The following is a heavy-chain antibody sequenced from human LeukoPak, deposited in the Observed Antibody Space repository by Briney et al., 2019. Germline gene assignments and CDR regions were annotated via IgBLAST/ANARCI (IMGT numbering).Heavy chain of an antibody. CDR1: GFTFDNYA. CDR3: ARAHGAVLRYFDWSPRPSDY. Sequence: GGSLRLSCAASGFTFDNYAIHWVRQAPGKGLEYVSAISSDGGSTFYANSVKGRFTISRDNAKNSLYLQMNSLRAEDTAVYYCARAHGAVLRYFDWSPRPSDYWGQGTLVTVSS. J-gene: IGHJ4*02. CDR2: ISSDGGST. D-gene: IGHD3-9*01. V-gene: IGHV3-64*01.